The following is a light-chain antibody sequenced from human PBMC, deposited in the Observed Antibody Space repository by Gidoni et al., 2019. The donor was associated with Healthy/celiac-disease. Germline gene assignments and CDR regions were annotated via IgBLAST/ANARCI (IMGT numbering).Light chain of an antibody. CDR2: GAS. J-gene: IGKJ2*01. CDR3: QQYGSSSMYT. V-gene: IGKV3-20*01. Sequence: IVLTQYPGTLSLSPGERATLSCRASQSVSSSYLAWYQQKPGQAPRLLIYGASSRATGIPDRFSGSGSGTDFTLTISRLEAEDFAVYYCQQYGSSSMYTFGQGTKLEIK. CDR1: QSVSSSY.